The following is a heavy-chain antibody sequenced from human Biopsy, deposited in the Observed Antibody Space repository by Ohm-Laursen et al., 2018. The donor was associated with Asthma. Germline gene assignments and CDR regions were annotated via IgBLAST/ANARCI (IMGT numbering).Heavy chain of an antibody. CDR1: GFTFSSSA. CDR2: ITGSGGTT. Sequence: SLRLSCAASGFTFSSSAMSWVRQAPGKGLERVSAITGSGGTTYYADSVRGRFTISRDNSKSTLFLQMDSLSAEDMAVYYCAKDFRGIAVAGDRGFDYWGQGTLVTVSS. V-gene: IGHV3-23*01. J-gene: IGHJ4*02. D-gene: IGHD6-19*01. CDR3: AKDFRGIAVAGDRGFDY.